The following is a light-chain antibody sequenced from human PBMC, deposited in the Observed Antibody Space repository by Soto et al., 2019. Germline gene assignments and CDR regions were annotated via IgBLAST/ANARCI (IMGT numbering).Light chain of an antibody. CDR3: QQNYSPPPIT. V-gene: IGKV1-39*01. J-gene: IGKJ5*01. CDR1: QSITRL. CDR2: AAS. Sequence: DIQMTQSPSSLSASVGDRVTITCRASQSITRLLNWYQQKPGKAPKLLIYAASSLQSGVPSRFSGSGSGTDFTLTISSLQPEDFATYYCQQNYSPPPITFGQGTRLEIK.